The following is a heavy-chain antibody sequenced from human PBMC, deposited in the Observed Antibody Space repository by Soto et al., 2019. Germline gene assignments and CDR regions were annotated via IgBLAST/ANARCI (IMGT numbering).Heavy chain of an antibody. J-gene: IGHJ4*02. D-gene: IGHD3-3*01. CDR3: ASDGYYDVLSGYYFDY. Sequence: GGSLRLSCAASGFTFSSYGMHWVRQAPGKGLEWVAVIWYDGSNKYYADSVKGRFTISRDNSKNTLYLQMNSLRAEDTTVYYCASDGYYDVLSGYYFDYWGQGTLVTVSS. CDR1: GFTFSSYG. V-gene: IGHV3-33*01. CDR2: IWYDGSNK.